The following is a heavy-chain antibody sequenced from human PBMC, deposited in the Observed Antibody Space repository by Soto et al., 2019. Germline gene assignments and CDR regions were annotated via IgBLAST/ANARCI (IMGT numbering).Heavy chain of an antibody. V-gene: IGHV1-69*01. Sequence: VSCQASGGTFNNYPITWVRQAPGQGLEWMGGSIPIFGTANYAQKFQGRVTISVDESTSTAYMELSSLRSEDTAVYYCARGRGYSGDDHYYYFDMDVWGQGTTVTVSS. CDR2: SIPIFGTA. CDR1: GGTFNNYP. CDR3: ARGRGYSGDDHYYYFDMDV. J-gene: IGHJ6*02. D-gene: IGHD5-12*01.